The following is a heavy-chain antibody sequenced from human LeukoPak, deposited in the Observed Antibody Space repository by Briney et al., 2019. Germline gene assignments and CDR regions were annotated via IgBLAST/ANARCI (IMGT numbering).Heavy chain of an antibody. D-gene: IGHD2-2*01. CDR1: GGSFSGYY. V-gene: IGHV4-34*01. CDR3: AKGVVVAPDVTPFDY. CDR2: INHSGST. Sequence: SETLSLTCAVYGGSFSGYYWSWIRQPPGKGLEWIGEINHSGSTNYNPSLKSRVTISVDTSKSQFSLKLSSVTAEDTAVYYCAKGVVVAPDVTPFDYWGQGTLVTVSS. J-gene: IGHJ4*02.